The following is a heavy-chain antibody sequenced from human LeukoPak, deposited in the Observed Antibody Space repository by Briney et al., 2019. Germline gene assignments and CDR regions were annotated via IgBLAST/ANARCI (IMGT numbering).Heavy chain of an antibody. Sequence: PGGSLRLSCAASGFTFSSYAMHWVRQAPGKGLERVAVISYDGSNKYYADSVKGRFIISRDNSKNTLYLQMNSLRAEDTAVYYCARDKWGVAGTGGMDVWGQGTTVTVSS. D-gene: IGHD6-19*01. J-gene: IGHJ6*02. CDR1: GFTFSSYA. V-gene: IGHV3-30*04. CDR3: ARDKWGVAGTGGMDV. CDR2: ISYDGSNK.